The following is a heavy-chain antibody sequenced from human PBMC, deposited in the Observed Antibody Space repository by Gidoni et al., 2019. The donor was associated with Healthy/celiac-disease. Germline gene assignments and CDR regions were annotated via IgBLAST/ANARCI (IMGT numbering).Heavy chain of an antibody. CDR2: IRSKANSYAT. Sequence: EVQLVESGGGLVQPGGSLKLSCAASGFTFSGSAMHWVRQASGKGLEWVGRIRSKANSYATAYAASVKGRFTISRDDSKNTAYLQMNSLKTEDTAVYYCTRHTGATIGRYWYFDLWGRGTLVTVSS. V-gene: IGHV3-73*02. CDR1: GFTFSGSA. J-gene: IGHJ2*01. D-gene: IGHD5-12*01. CDR3: TRHTGATIGRYWYFDL.